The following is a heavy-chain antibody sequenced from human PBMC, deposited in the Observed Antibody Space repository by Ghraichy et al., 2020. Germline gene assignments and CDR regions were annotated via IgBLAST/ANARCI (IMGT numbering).Heavy chain of an antibody. Sequence: LSLTCAVSGFTFSSYAMSWVRQAPGKGLEWVSAISGSGGTRNYADSVKGRFTISRDNSKNTLYLQMNSLRAEDTAVYYCLREGDCSSTSCYYFDYWGQGTLVTVSS. CDR3: LREGDCSSTSCYYFDY. CDR1: GFTFSSYA. D-gene: IGHD2-2*01. CDR2: ISGSGGTR. J-gene: IGHJ4*02. V-gene: IGHV3-23*01.